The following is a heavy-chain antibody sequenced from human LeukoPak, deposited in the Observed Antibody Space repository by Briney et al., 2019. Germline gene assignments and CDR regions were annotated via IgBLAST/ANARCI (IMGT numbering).Heavy chain of an antibody. Sequence: GGSLRLSCVASGSTFTSYWMHWVRQAPGKGLVWVSRINSDGSSTNYADSVKGRFTISRDNSKYALYLQMNSLRPEDTAVYYCAKEYSGYEYYYYGMDVWGQGTTVTVSS. V-gene: IGHV3-74*01. CDR3: AKEYSGYEYYYYGMDV. CDR2: INSDGSST. J-gene: IGHJ6*02. CDR1: GSTFTSYW. D-gene: IGHD5-12*01.